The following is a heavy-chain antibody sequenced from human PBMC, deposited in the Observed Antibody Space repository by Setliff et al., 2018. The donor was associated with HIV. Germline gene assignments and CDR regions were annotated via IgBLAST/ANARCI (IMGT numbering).Heavy chain of an antibody. Sequence: GGSLRLSCAASGFTFSSYTMNWVRQAPGKGLEWISYISSSGSSIYLANSVKGRFIISRDNANNSLYLQMSSLRAEDTAVYYCARGGGGARRVIGSWGQGALVTVSS. D-gene: IGHD6-6*01. CDR2: ISSSGSSI. CDR1: GFTFSSYT. J-gene: IGHJ4*02. V-gene: IGHV3-21*04. CDR3: ARGGGGARRVIGS.